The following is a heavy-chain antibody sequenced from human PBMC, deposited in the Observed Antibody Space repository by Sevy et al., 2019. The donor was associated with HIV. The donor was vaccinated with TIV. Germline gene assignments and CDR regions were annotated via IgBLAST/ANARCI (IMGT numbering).Heavy chain of an antibody. J-gene: IGHJ5*02. V-gene: IGHV3-30-3*01. CDR3: ARAGRLGYSSSWFDP. CDR1: GFTFSSYA. CDR2: ISYDGSNK. D-gene: IGHD6-13*01. Sequence: GGSLRLSCAASGFTFSSYAMHWVRQAPGKGLEWVAVISYDGSNKYYADSVKGRFTISRDNSKNTLYLQMNSLRAEDTAVYYCARAGRLGYSSSWFDPWGQGNLVTVSS.